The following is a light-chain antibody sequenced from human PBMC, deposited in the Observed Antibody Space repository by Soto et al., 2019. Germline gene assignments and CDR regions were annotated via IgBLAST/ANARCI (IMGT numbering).Light chain of an antibody. CDR1: SSDVGGYDF. V-gene: IGLV2-8*01. CDR2: EVS. Sequence: QSALTQPPSASGSPGQSVTISCTGTSSDVGGYDFVSWYQQHPGKAPKLMIHEVSQRPSGVPDRVSGSKSGNTASLTVSGLQAEDEADYYCSSYAGSNNYVFGTGTKVTVL. CDR3: SSYAGSNNYV. J-gene: IGLJ1*01.